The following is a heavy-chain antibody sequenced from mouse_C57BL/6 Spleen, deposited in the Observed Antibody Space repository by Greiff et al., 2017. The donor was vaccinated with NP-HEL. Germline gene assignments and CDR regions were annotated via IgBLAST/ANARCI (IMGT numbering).Heavy chain of an antibody. CDR1: GFTFSSYG. J-gene: IGHJ2*01. D-gene: IGHD1-1*01. Sequence: EVKLVESGGDLVKPGGSLKLSCAASGFTFSSYGMSFVRQTPDKRLEWVATISSGGSYTYYPDSVKGRFTISRDNAKNTLYLQMSSLKSEDTAMYYCARLGLTTVVADYWGQGTTLTVSS. V-gene: IGHV5-6*01. CDR2: ISSGGSYT. CDR3: ARLGLTTVVADY.